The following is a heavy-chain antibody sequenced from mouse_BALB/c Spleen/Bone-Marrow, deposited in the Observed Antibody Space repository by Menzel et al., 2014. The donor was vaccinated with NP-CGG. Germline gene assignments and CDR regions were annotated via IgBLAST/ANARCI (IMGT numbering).Heavy chain of an antibody. D-gene: IGHD4-1*01. J-gene: IGHJ4*01. Sequence: EVKLVESGPELVKPGASVRVSCKASGYAFTSYNMYWVKQSHGKSLEWIGYIDPYNGGTNYNQKFKGRATLTVDKSSSTAYMHLNSLTSEDSAVYYCARSILGAMDYWGQGTSVTVSS. CDR1: GYAFTSYN. V-gene: IGHV1S135*01. CDR3: ARSILGAMDY. CDR2: IDPYNGGT.